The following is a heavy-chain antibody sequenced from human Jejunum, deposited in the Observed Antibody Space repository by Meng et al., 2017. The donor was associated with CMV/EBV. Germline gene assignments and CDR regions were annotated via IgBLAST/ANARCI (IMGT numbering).Heavy chain of an antibody. CDR3: ARRVEWSDC. Sequence: QEHLVESGGGVVQPGGSLTLSCEASGFTLSIYGMHWVRQAPGKGLEWVAFLRYDGSNKYYTESVRGRFTISRDNSKNTLYLQMNNLRVEDTAVYFCARRVEWSDCWGQGTLVTVSS. CDR1: GFTLSIYG. V-gene: IGHV3-30*02. D-gene: IGHD3-3*01. J-gene: IGHJ4*02. CDR2: LRYDGSNK.